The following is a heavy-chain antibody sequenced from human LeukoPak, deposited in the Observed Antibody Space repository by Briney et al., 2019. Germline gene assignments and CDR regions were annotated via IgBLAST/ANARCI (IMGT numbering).Heavy chain of an antibody. CDR1: GFTFSDYY. CDR3: ARVIGGTGGDWLDP. V-gene: IGHV3-11*06. D-gene: IGHD1-1*01. Sequence: PGGSLRLSCAASGFTFSDYYMRWIRQAPGKGLEWVAYITSSSSTNYADSVKGRFSVSRDNAKNSLFLQMNGLRAEDTAVYYCARVIGGTGGDWLDPWGQGTLVTVSS. CDR2: ITSSSST. J-gene: IGHJ5*02.